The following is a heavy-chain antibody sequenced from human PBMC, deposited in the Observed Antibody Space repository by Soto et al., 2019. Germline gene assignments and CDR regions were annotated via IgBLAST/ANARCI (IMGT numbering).Heavy chain of an antibody. CDR3: ARGVTMVRGVLDYYYYGMDV. CDR2: IHYTGST. D-gene: IGHD3-10*01. CDR1: GGSINSFY. Sequence: PSETLSLTCSVLGGSINSFYWSWIRQPPGKELEWVGYIHYTGSTNYNPSLKSRLTISVDTSKNQFSLKLSSVTAADTAVYYCARGVTMVRGVLDYYYYGMDVWGQGTTGTVSS. J-gene: IGHJ6*02. V-gene: IGHV4-59*01.